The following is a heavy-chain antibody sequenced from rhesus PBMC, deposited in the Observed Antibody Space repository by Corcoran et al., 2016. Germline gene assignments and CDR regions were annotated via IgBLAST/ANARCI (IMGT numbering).Heavy chain of an antibody. CDR1: GVSIRSFR. J-gene: IGHJ5-1*01. V-gene: IGHV4-80*01. Sequence: QVQLQESGPGLVKPSETLSLTCAVSGVSIRSFRWSWVRQPPGRGLEWVGEIDGNSGSTYYDPSLKSRVTISKETSKDQLSLRLNSMTAADTAGYYCVRSPYFNNYKRVDVWGPGVLVTVSS. CDR2: IDGNSGST. CDR3: VRSPYFNNYKRVDV. D-gene: IGHD2-2*01.